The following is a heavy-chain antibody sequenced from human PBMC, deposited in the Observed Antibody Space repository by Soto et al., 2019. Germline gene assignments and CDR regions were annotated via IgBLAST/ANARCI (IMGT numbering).Heavy chain of an antibody. D-gene: IGHD6-6*01. J-gene: IGHJ4*02. CDR2: ISGSGGRT. Sequence: GGSLRLSCAAPGFTFSSYAMTWVRQAPGKGLEWVSGISGSGGRTYYADSVEGRFTISRDNSKNTLYLQMNSLRAEDTAVYYCAKDMSRSSSPYYFDYWGQGTLVTVSS. CDR3: AKDMSRSSSPYYFDY. V-gene: IGHV3-23*01. CDR1: GFTFSSYA.